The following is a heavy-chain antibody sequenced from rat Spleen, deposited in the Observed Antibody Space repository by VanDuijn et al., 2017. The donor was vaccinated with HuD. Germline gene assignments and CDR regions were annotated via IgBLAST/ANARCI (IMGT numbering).Heavy chain of an antibody. CDR1: GFSFSSFP. D-gene: IGHD1-10*01. Sequence: EVQLVESGGGLVQPGRSLKLSCAASGFSFSSFPMAWVRQTPTKGLEWVASITTGGGSTYYRDSVRGRFTISRDTTKSTLYLQMNSLRSEDTATYYCARRGYNNYFFDYWGQGVMVTVSA. CDR2: ITTGGGST. V-gene: IGHV5-46*01. CDR3: ARRGYNNYFFDY. J-gene: IGHJ2*01.